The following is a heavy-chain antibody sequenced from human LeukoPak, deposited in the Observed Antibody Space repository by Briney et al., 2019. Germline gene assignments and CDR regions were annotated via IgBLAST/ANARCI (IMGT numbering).Heavy chain of an antibody. CDR2: IYYSGST. V-gene: IGHV4-39*01. CDR1: GGSISSSSYY. CDR3: AREYDGYALFHY. J-gene: IGHJ4*02. Sequence: SETLSLTCTVSGGSISSSSYYWSWIRQPPGKGLEWIGSIYYSGSTYYNPSLKSRVTISVDTSKNQFSLKLNSVTAADTAVFYCAREYDGYALFHYWGQGTLVTVSS. D-gene: IGHD5-24*01.